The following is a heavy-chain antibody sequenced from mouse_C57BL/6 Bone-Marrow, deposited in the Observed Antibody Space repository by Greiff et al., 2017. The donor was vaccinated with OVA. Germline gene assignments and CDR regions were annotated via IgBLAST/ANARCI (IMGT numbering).Heavy chain of an antibody. CDR3: TTRRGYGYPFAY. CDR1: GFTFSDAW. CDR2: IRNKANNHAT. J-gene: IGHJ3*01. D-gene: IGHD2-2*01. Sequence: EVKLMESGGGLVQPGGSMKLSCAASGFTFSDAWMDWVRQSPEKGLEWVAEIRNKANNHATYYAESVKGRFTISRDDSKSSVYLQMNSLRAEDTGIYYCTTRRGYGYPFAYWGQGTLVTVSA. V-gene: IGHV6-6*01.